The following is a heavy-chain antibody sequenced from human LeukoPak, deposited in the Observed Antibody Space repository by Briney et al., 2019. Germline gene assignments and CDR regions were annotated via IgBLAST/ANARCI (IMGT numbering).Heavy chain of an antibody. CDR1: GGSMSSSSYY. D-gene: IGHD3-3*01. J-gene: IGHJ5*02. Sequence: SETLSLTCTVSGGSMSSSSYYWGWIRQPPGKGLEWIGSIYYSGSTYYNPSLKSRVTISVDTSKNQFSLKLSSVTAADTAVYYCAKLRGRYDFWSGYSGWFDPWGQGTLVTVSS. V-gene: IGHV4-39*01. CDR2: IYYSGST. CDR3: AKLRGRYDFWSGYSGWFDP.